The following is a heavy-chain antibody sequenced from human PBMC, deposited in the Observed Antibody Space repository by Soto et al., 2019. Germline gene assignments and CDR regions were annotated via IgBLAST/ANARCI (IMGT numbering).Heavy chain of an antibody. CDR3: ARSRSGAVADSVDF. J-gene: IGHJ4*02. CDR2: ISRDGTNK. D-gene: IGHD3-10*01. V-gene: IGHV3-30*04. CDR1: GFTFSRYA. Sequence: QVQVVESGGGVVQPGRSLRLSCAASGFTFSRYAIHWVRQAPGKGLEWVAVISRDGTNKYYVDSVKGRFTISRDNSRNTLYLHMNSLRHEDAAVYYLARSRSGAVADSVDFLGQGTLVTVSS.